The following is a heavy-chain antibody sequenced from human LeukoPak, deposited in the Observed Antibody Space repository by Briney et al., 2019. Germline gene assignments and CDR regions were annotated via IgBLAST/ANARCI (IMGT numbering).Heavy chain of an antibody. J-gene: IGHJ4*02. D-gene: IGHD2-15*01. Sequence: SVKVSCKASGATFSTHAFSWVRQAPGQGLEWMGGIIPMFGTTNYAQKFQGRVTITADKSTSTAYMELSSLRSEDTAVYYCATSPIGRAPKFVYWGQGTLVTVSS. CDR2: IIPMFGTT. CDR1: GATFSTHA. CDR3: ATSPIGRAPKFVY. V-gene: IGHV1-69*06.